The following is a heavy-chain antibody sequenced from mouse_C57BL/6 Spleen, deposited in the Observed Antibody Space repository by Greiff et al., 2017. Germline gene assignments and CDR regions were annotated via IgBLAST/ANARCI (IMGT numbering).Heavy chain of an antibody. D-gene: IGHD1-1*01. Sequence: EVKLVESGGDLVKPGGSLKLSCAASGFTFSSYGMSWVRQTPDKRLEWVATISSGGSYTYYPDSVKGRFTISRDNAKNTLYLQMSSLKSEDTAMYYCARHGDYYGSSYDYWGQGTTLTVSS. J-gene: IGHJ2*01. V-gene: IGHV5-6*01. CDR2: ISSGGSYT. CDR1: GFTFSSYG. CDR3: ARHGDYYGSSYDY.